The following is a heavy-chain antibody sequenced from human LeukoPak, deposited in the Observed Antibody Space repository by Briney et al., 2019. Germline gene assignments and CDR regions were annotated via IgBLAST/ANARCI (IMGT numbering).Heavy chain of an antibody. D-gene: IGHD4/OR15-4a*01. CDR1: GFTFSSYS. Sequence: GGSLRLSCAASGFTFSSYSMNWVRQAPGEGLVWVSRIDPDDSGSSYADSVKGRFTISRDNAKNTLWLQMNSLRADDTAVYYCAGVRAGANRAFDVWGQGTVVAVSS. CDR3: AGVRAGANRAFDV. J-gene: IGHJ3*01. CDR2: IDPDDSGS. V-gene: IGHV3-74*01.